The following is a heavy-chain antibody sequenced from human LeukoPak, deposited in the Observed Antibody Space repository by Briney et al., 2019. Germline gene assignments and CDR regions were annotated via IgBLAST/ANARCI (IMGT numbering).Heavy chain of an antibody. CDR1: GGTFSSYA. V-gene: IGHV1-2*02. Sequence: ASVKVSCKASGGTFSSYAISWVRQAPGQGLEWMGWINPNSGGTNYAQKFQGRVTMTRDTSISTSYMELSRLRSDDTAVYYCARRAGDYSHPYDYWGQGTLVTVSS. D-gene: IGHD3-22*01. CDR2: INPNSGGT. CDR3: ARRAGDYSHPYDY. J-gene: IGHJ4*02.